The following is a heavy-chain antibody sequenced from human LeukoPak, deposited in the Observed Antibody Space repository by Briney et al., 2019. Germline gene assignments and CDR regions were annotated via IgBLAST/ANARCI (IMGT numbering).Heavy chain of an antibody. Sequence: GGSLRLSCAASGFTVNSKYMSWVRQAPGKGLEWVSVIYSGGRTYYADSVKGRFTISRDNSKNTLYLQMNSLRAEDTAVYYCARENSQWLVPGFDYWGQGTLVTVSS. CDR2: IYSGGRT. CDR3: ARENSQWLVPGFDY. D-gene: IGHD6-19*01. V-gene: IGHV3-66*01. J-gene: IGHJ4*02. CDR1: GFTVNSKY.